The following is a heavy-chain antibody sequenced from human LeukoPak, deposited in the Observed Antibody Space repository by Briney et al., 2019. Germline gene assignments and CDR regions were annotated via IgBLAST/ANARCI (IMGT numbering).Heavy chain of an antibody. Sequence: ASVKVSCKVSGYTLTELSMHWVRQAPGKGLEWMGGFDPEDGETIYAQKFQGRVTMTEDTSTDTAYMELSSLRSEDTAVCYCATDPLNYGIFDYWGQGTLVTVSS. CDR3: ATDPLNYGIFDY. V-gene: IGHV1-24*01. CDR2: FDPEDGET. D-gene: IGHD1-7*01. CDR1: GYTLTELS. J-gene: IGHJ4*02.